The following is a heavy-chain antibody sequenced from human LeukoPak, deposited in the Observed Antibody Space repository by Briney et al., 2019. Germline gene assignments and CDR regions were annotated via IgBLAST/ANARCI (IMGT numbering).Heavy chain of an antibody. D-gene: IGHD3-10*01. CDR3: ARAGNMVVGIITRGYFDC. J-gene: IGHJ4*02. CDR2: IFSSGLA. V-gene: IGHV4-4*07. CDR1: DYSYNNYC. Sequence: SETLSLTCTASDYSYNNYCWHWVRQSAGKGLEWIGRIFSSGLANYNPSLKSRVSMSIDMSMKQFSLTLTSMTAADTAVYYCARAGNMVVGIITRGYFDCWGRGILVTVSS.